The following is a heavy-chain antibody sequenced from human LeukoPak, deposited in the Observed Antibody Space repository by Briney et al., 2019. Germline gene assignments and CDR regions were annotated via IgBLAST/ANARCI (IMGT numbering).Heavy chain of an antibody. CDR1: GFPFSSYP. CDR2: IGGSGGST. J-gene: IGHJ4*02. CDR3: AKKKRELRGFDY. D-gene: IGHD1-7*01. Sequence: GGSLRLSCAASGFPFSSYPMSWVRQAPGKGLEWVSVIGGSGGSTYYADSVKGRFTISRDNSKNTLYLQMSSLRAEDTAVYYCAKKKRELRGFDYWGQGTLVTVSS. V-gene: IGHV3-23*01.